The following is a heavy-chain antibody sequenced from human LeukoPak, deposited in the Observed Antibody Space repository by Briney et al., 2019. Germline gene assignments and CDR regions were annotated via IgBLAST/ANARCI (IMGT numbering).Heavy chain of an antibody. CDR1: AGSISSSSYY. D-gene: IGHD3-10*01. CDR2: IYYSGST. J-gene: IGHJ4*02. CDR3: ARGMPVPRYRGVIARPDY. Sequence: ASETLSLTCTVSAGSISSSSYYWGWIRQPPGKGLEWIGSIYYSGSTYYNPSLKSRVTISVDTSKNQFSLKLSSVTAADTAVYYCARGMPVPRYRGVIARPDYWGQGTLVTVSS. V-gene: IGHV4-39*07.